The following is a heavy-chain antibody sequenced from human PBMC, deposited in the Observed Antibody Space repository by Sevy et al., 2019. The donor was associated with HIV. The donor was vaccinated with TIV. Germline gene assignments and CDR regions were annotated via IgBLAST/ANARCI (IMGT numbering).Heavy chain of an antibody. V-gene: IGHV3-30*02. CDR3: AKDLGYCSGGSCYGYFDY. D-gene: IGHD2-15*01. CDR1: GFTFSSYG. Sequence: GGSLRLSCAASGFTFSSYGMHWVRQAPGKGLEWVAFIRYDGSNKYYADSVKGRFTISRDNSKNTLYLQMNSLRAEDTAVYYCAKDLGYCSGGSCYGYFDYWGQGTLVIVSS. CDR2: IRYDGSNK. J-gene: IGHJ4*02.